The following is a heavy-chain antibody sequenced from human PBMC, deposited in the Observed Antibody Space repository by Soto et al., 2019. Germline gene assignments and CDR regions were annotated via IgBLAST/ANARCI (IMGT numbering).Heavy chain of an antibody. CDR2: MNPNSGNT. CDR1: GYTFTSYD. CDR3: ARARIDIVVVPVAMPARYKSGNWFDP. V-gene: IGHV1-8*01. J-gene: IGHJ5*02. Sequence: ASVKVSCKASGYTFTSYDINWVRQATGQGLEWMGWMNPNSGNTGYAQKFQGRVTMTRNTSISTAYMELSSLRSEDTAVYYCARARIDIVVVPVAMPARYKSGNWFDPWGQGTLVTVSS. D-gene: IGHD2-2*01.